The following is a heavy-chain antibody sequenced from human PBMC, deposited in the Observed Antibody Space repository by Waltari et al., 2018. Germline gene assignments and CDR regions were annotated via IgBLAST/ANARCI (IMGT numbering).Heavy chain of an antibody. CDR2: VDTEDGET. CDR1: GYTFTDYY. J-gene: IGHJ5*02. Sequence: EVKLVQSGTEVKQPGATVTISCKVSGYTFTDYYMHWVQQTPGNGREWMGLVDTEDGETIYAEKFQGRVTITADTSTDTAYMELSSLRSEDTAVYYCLGAAKPPSWGQGTLVTVSS. V-gene: IGHV1-69-2*01. CDR3: LGAAKPPS. D-gene: IGHD1-26*01.